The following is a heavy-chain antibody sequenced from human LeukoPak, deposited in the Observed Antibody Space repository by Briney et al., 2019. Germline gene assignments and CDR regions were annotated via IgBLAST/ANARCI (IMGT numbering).Heavy chain of an antibody. CDR1: GFTFSSYA. CDR3: AKVPGYSSSGYFDY. CDR2: ISGSGGST. D-gene: IGHD6-13*01. J-gene: IGHJ4*02. Sequence: PGGSLRLSCAASGFTFSSYAMSWVRQAPGKGLEWVSAISGSGGSTYYADSVKGRFTISRDNSKNTLYLQMNSLRAEDAAVYYCAKVPGYSSSGYFDYWGQGTLVTVSS. V-gene: IGHV3-23*01.